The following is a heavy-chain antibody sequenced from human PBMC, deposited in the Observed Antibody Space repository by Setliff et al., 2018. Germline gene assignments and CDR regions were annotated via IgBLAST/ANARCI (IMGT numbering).Heavy chain of an antibody. CDR1: DGSFSDYY. CDR2: INHSGST. CDR3: ARRWNFGPYGSGIHEAFDM. Sequence: PSETLSLTCAVYDGSFSDYYWSWIRQPPGKGLEWIGEINHSGSTNYKSSLKSRVTISVDTSKNQFSLKLNSVTAADTAVYYCARRWNFGPYGSGIHEAFDMWGQGTMVTVS. V-gene: IGHV4-34*01. D-gene: IGHD3-10*01. J-gene: IGHJ3*02.